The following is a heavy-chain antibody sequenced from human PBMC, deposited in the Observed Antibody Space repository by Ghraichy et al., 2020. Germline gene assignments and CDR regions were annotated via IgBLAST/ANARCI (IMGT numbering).Heavy chain of an antibody. CDR1: GFTFSSYT. J-gene: IGHJ4*02. D-gene: IGHD3-10*01. CDR3: ARDRNYYGSGSYFLDY. CDR2: ISSGSSTI. V-gene: IGHV3-48*02. Sequence: GGSLRLSCAASGFTFSSYTMNWVRQAPGKGLEWVSYISSGSSTIYYADSVKGRFTISRDNAKNSLYLQMNSLRDEDTAVYYCARDRNYYGSGSYFLDYWGQGTLVTVSS.